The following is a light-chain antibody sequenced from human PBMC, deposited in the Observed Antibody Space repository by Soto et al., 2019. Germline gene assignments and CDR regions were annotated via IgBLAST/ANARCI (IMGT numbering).Light chain of an antibody. CDR2: GAS. Sequence: EIVLTQPPGTLSLSPGERATLSCRASQSVSNNYLAWYQQKPGQAHRLLIYGASNRATGIQDRFSGSGSGTEFTLTIRSLQSEDFAVYYCKQYNDWPRTFGQGTQVDI. CDR1: QSVSNN. J-gene: IGKJ1*01. CDR3: KQYNDWPRT. V-gene: IGKV3D-15*01.